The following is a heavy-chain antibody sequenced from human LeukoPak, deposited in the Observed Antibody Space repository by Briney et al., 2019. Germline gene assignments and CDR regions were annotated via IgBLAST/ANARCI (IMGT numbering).Heavy chain of an antibody. CDR2: FDPKAGEK. Sequence: ASVKVSCKVSGYTLIELSMHWVRQAPGKGLEWVGGFDPKAGEKVYAQKFQGRVTMTEDTPTDTAYMELRSLRSDDTAVYYCARAVGASPFDYWGQGTLVTVSS. J-gene: IGHJ4*02. D-gene: IGHD1-26*01. V-gene: IGHV1-24*01. CDR3: ARAVGASPFDY. CDR1: GYTLIELS.